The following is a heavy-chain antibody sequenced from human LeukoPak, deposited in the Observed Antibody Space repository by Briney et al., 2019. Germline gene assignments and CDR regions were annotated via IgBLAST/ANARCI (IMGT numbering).Heavy chain of an antibody. CDR3: ARVISSSWYYYFDY. CDR1: GYTFTGYY. CDR2: INPNSGGT. D-gene: IGHD6-13*01. Sequence: ASVKVSCKASGYTFTGYYMHWVRQAPGQGLEWMGWINPNSGGTNYAQKFQGRVTMTRDTSISTVYMELSRLRSDDTAVYYCARVISSSWYYYFDYWGQGTLVTVSS. V-gene: IGHV1-2*02. J-gene: IGHJ4*02.